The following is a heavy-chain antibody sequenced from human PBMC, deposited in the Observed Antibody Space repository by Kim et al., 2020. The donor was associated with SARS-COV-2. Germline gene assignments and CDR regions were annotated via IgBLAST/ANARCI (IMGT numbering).Heavy chain of an antibody. J-gene: IGHJ4*02. Sequence: VKRRFTISRDNANDTLYLQMNSRRAEDTAVYYCAKVRVTMIVVVTYYFDYWGQGTLVTVSS. CDR3: AKVRVTMIVVVTYYFDY. D-gene: IGHD3-22*01. V-gene: IGHV3-23*01.